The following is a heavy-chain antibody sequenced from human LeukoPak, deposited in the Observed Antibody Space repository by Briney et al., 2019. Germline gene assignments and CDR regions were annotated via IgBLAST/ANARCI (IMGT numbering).Heavy chain of an antibody. CDR1: GFTFSSYA. CDR2: ISGSGGST. D-gene: IGHD6-19*01. V-gene: IGHV3-23*01. J-gene: IGHJ4*02. CDR3: ANSASIAVAGTPDDY. Sequence: PGGSLRLSGAASGFTFSSYAVSWVRQAPGKGLEWVSAISGSGGSTYYADSVKGRFTISRDNSKNTLYLQMNSLRAEDTAVYYCANSASIAVAGTPDDYWGQETLVTVSS.